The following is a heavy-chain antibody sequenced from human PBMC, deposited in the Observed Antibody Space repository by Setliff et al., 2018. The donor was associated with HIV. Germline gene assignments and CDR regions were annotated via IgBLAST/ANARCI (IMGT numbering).Heavy chain of an antibody. CDR1: QYTFASQA. CDR3: AREYQLLSHQYGLDV. V-gene: IGHV7-4-1*02. D-gene: IGHD1-1*01. CDR2: INTFTGTP. J-gene: IGHJ6*02. Sequence: GASVKVSCKASQYTFASQALVWVRQAPGQGLEWMGWINTFTGTPTYAQGFTGRFVFSLDASVSTAYLQINSLKADDSGVYYCAREYQLLSHQYGLDVWGQGTTVTVSS.